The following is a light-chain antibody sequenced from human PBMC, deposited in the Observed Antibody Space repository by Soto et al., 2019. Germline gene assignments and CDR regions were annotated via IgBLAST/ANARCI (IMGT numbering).Light chain of an antibody. CDR1: SSDVGTYNL. V-gene: IGLV2-23*01. J-gene: IGLJ1*01. Sequence: QSALTQPAAVAGSPGQSIIISCTGTSSDVGTYNLVSWYQQYPAKAHKLMIYEGCKRPSAVSNRFSGSQSGNASSLTISGLQAEDEADYYCCSYAGSGTYVFGSGTKVTVL. CDR3: CSYAGSGTYV. CDR2: EGC.